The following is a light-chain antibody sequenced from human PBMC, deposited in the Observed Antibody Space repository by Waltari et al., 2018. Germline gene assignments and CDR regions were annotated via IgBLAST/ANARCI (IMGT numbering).Light chain of an antibody. CDR2: WAS. CDR1: QSVIPSFNNQNY. CDR3: QQYSATPPT. J-gene: IGKJ1*01. Sequence: DIVMTQSPDSLAVSLGERATINCKSSQSVIPSFNNQNYLTWFQQKAGEPPKLLIYWASTRESGVPDRFSGSGSGTDFTLTISGLQAEDVAVYYCQQYSATPPTFGQGTKVEIK. V-gene: IGKV4-1*01.